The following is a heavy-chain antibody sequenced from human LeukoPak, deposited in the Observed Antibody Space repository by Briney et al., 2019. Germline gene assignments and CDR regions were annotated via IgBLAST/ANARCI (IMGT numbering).Heavy chain of an antibody. CDR3: ARTGIGGYCSSTSCYTATDAFDI. CDR1: GYTFTDYS. Sequence: GASVKVSCKASGYTFTDYSINWVRQAPGQGLEWLGWINANSGGTNYAQKFQGRVTMTRDTSISTAYMELSRLRSDDTAVYYCARTGIGGYCSSTSCYTATDAFDIWGQGTMVTVSS. J-gene: IGHJ3*02. CDR2: INANSGGT. V-gene: IGHV1-2*02. D-gene: IGHD2-2*02.